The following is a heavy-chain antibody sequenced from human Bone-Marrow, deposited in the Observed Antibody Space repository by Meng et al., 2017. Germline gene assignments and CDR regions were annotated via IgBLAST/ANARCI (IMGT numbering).Heavy chain of an antibody. CDR3: ARDLVRTAMVGVFDY. V-gene: IGHV4-4*02. CDR1: GGSSSSSNW. D-gene: IGHD5-18*01. J-gene: IGHJ4*02. Sequence: QAPLEESVPGLVKASGALSLPCAVSGGSSSSSNWWSWVRQPPWKGLECIGEIYHSGSTNYNPSLKSRVTISVDKSKNQFSLKLSSVTAADTAVYYCARDLVRTAMVGVFDYWGQGTLVTVSS. CDR2: IYHSGST.